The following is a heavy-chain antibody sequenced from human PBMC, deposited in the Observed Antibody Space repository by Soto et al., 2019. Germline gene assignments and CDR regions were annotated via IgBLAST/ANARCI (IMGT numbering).Heavy chain of an antibody. CDR2: INSDGSST. V-gene: IGHV3-74*01. CDR3: TRSGSSPYYYGMDV. D-gene: IGHD6-6*01. J-gene: IGHJ6*02. Sequence: EVQLVESGGGLVQPGGSLRLSCAASGFTFSSYWMHLVRQAPGKGLVWVSRINSDGSSTNYADSVKGRFTISRDNARNTLFLQMDTLRAEETAVYYCTRSGSSPYYYGMDVWGQGTTVTVSS. CDR1: GFTFSSYW.